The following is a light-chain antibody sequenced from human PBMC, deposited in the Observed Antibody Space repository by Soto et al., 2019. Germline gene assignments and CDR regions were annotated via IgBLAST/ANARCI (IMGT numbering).Light chain of an antibody. CDR1: QGISSY. J-gene: IGKJ4*01. CDR2: GAS. V-gene: IGKV1-9*01. CDR3: QQLNKYPST. Sequence: IQSTQSPSSPAASVGGRVTITSWGSQGISSYLGGYQQKPGKAPKLLIYGASTLQSGVPSRFSGSGSGTDFTLTISSLQPEDFATYYCQQLNKYPSTFGGGTKVDI.